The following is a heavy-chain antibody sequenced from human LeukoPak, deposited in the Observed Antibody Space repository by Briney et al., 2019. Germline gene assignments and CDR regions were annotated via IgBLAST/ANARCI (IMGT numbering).Heavy chain of an antibody. CDR1: GYTLTELS. V-gene: IGHV1-24*01. CDR2: EDGGP. CDR3: VSIDLDS. Sequence: ASVKVSCKVSGYTLTELSIHWVRQAPGKGLEWMGGEDGGPIYAQKFQGRVTMTEDASTDTAYMDVSSLGSEDTAVYYCVSIDLDSWGQGTLVTVSS. J-gene: IGHJ4*02. D-gene: IGHD3-16*02.